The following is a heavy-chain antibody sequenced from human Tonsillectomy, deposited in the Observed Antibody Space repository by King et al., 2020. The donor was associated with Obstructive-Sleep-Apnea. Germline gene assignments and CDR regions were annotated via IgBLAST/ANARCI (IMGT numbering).Heavy chain of an antibody. D-gene: IGHD6-13*01. CDR3: ARVAAAAGPPFDY. Sequence: QLQESGPGLVKPSGTLSLTCAVSGGSISSTNWWSWVRQAPGKGPEWIGDIYHSGITRYNPSLKSRVTVSVDKSKNQFSLKLNSVTAADTAVYYCARVAAAAGPPFDYWGQGTLVTVSS. V-gene: IGHV4-4*02. CDR1: GGSISSTNW. CDR2: IYHSGIT. J-gene: IGHJ4*02.